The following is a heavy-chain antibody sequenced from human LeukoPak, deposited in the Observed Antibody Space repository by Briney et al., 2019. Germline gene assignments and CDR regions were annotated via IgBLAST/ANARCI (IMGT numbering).Heavy chain of an antibody. J-gene: IGHJ3*02. CDR3: AKDAFSAPQGGAFDI. Sequence: GGSLRLSWAASGFTFSGSAMHWVRQASGKGLEWVGRIRSKANSYATAYAASVKGRFTISRDNSKNTLYLQMNSLRAEDTAVYYCAKDAFSAPQGGAFDIWGQGTMVTVSS. CDR1: GFTFSGSA. V-gene: IGHV3-73*01. CDR2: IRSKANSYAT. D-gene: IGHD3-10*01.